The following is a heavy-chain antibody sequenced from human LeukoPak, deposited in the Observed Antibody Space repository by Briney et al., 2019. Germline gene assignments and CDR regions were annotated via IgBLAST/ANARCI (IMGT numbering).Heavy chain of an antibody. CDR2: ISSSGSTI. Sequence: GGSLRLSCAASGFTFSDYYMSWIRQAPGKGLEWVSYISSSGSTIYYADSVKGRFTISRDNSKSTLYLQMNSLRAEDTAVYYCARDATYYDSSGCLDYWGQGTLVTVSS. J-gene: IGHJ4*02. D-gene: IGHD3-22*01. CDR3: ARDATYYDSSGCLDY. V-gene: IGHV3-11*04. CDR1: GFTFSDYY.